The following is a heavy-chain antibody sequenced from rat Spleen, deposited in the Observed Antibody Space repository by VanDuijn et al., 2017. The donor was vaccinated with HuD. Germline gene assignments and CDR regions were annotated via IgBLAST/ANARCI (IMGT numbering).Heavy chain of an antibody. CDR1: GFTFSNYG. CDR3: ARRTTGLFDY. D-gene: IGHD4-1*01. Sequence: EVQLVESGGGLVQPGRSLKLSCAASGFTFSNYGMAWVRQAPTKGLEWVATISYDGTSTYYRDSVKGRFTISRDNAKTTLYLQMDSLRSEDTATYYCARRTTGLFDYWGQGVMVTVSS. V-gene: IGHV5-29*01. J-gene: IGHJ2*01. CDR2: ISYDGTST.